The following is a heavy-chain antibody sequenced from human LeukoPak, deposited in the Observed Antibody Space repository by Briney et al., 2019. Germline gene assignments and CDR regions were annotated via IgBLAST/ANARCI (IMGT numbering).Heavy chain of an antibody. Sequence: SEALSLTCTVSGGSISGYSWTWIRQPPGKGLEWIGYMYYSGSTKYNPSLRSRVTISVDTSKNQISLKVNSVTAADTAVYYCARLDSSGCLSVWGQGTLVTVSS. D-gene: IGHD6-19*01. CDR2: MYYSGST. V-gene: IGHV4-59*08. J-gene: IGHJ1*01. CDR1: GGSISGYS. CDR3: ARLDSSGCLSV.